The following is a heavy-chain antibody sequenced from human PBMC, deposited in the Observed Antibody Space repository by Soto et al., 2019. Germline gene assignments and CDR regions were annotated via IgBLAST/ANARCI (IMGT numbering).Heavy chain of an antibody. CDR1: GGSISSSSYY. D-gene: IGHD1-26*01. CDR3: ARRSGELLGYYYYGMDV. J-gene: IGHJ6*02. V-gene: IGHV4-39*01. CDR2: IYYSGST. Sequence: QLQLQESGPGLVKPSETLSLTCTVSGGSISSSSYYWGWIRQPPGKGLEWIGSIYYSGSTYYNPSLKSRVTISVDTSKNQFSLKLSSVTAADTAVYYCARRSGELLGYYYYGMDVWGQGTTVTVSS.